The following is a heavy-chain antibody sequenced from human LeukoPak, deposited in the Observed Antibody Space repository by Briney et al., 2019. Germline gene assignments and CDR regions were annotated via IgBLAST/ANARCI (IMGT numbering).Heavy chain of an antibody. CDR2: ISGSGGST. D-gene: IGHD3-3*01. Sequence: GGSLRLSCAASGFTFSSYAMSWVRQAPGKGLEWVSAISGSGGSTYYADSVKGRFTISRDNSRNTLYLQMNSLRAEDTAVYYCAKDTPTIFGVVPDTFDYWGQGTLVTVSS. V-gene: IGHV3-23*01. CDR3: AKDTPTIFGVVPDTFDY. CDR1: GFTFSSYA. J-gene: IGHJ4*02.